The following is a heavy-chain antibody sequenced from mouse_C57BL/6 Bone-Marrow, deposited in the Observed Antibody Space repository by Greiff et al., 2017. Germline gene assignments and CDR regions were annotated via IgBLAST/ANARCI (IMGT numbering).Heavy chain of an antibody. CDR3: AREEGSYYGTAWFAY. Sequence: QVQLQQSGAELARPGASVKLSCKASGYTFTSYGISWVKQRTGQGLEWIGEIYPRRGNTYYNEKFKGKATLTADKSSSTAYMELRSLTSEDAAVYFCAREEGSYYGTAWFAYWGQGTLVTVSA. V-gene: IGHV1-81*01. J-gene: IGHJ3*01. CDR2: IYPRRGNT. D-gene: IGHD2-10*01. CDR1: GYTFTSYG.